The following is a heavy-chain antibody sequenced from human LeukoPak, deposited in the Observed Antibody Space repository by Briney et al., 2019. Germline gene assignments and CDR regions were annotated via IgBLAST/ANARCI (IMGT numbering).Heavy chain of an antibody. D-gene: IGHD2-2*01. Sequence: GGSLRLSCTTSGFTFRDYALSWVRQAPGKGLEWVANIKQDGSEKYYVDSVKGRFTISRDNAKNSLYLQMNSLRAEGTAVYYCARESRLIVVVPAANDYWGQGTLVTVSS. V-gene: IGHV3-7*01. CDR1: GFTFRDYA. CDR2: IKQDGSEK. CDR3: ARESRLIVVVPAANDY. J-gene: IGHJ4*02.